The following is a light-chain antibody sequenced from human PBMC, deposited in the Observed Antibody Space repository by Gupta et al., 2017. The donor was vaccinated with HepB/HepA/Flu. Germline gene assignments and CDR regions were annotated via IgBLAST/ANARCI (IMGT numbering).Light chain of an antibody. Sequence: QSALTQPASVSGSPGQSITISCTGSSSDVGGYEYVSWYQQHPGNAPKLIIFDVSDRPSGVSKRFSGSKSGNTASLTISRLLAEDEAHYYCNSYSSSNTLVVFGGGTKLTVL. J-gene: IGLJ2*01. CDR3: NSYSSSNTLVV. CDR2: DVS. CDR1: SSDVGGYEY. V-gene: IGLV2-14*03.